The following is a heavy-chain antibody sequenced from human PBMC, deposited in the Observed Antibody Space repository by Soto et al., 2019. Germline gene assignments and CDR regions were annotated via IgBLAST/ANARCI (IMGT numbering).Heavy chain of an antibody. CDR2: IVVGSGNT. V-gene: IGHV1-58*01. CDR3: AAGFSSGYYPDGFDY. CDR1: GFAFTISA. Sequence: EASVNVSCKASGFAFTISAVQWVRQARGQRLEWIGWIVVGSGNTNYAQKFQERVTITRDMSTSTAYMELSSLRSEDTAVYYCAAGFSSGYYPDGFDYWGQGTLVTVSS. J-gene: IGHJ4*02. D-gene: IGHD3-22*01.